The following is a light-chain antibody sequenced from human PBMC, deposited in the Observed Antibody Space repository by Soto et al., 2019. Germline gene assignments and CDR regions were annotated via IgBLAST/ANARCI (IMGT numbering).Light chain of an antibody. CDR2: AAS. CDR1: QGISSD. J-gene: IGKJ4*01. V-gene: IGKV1-9*01. CDR3: QQLNSYPLT. Sequence: DIQFTESPSFLSASVGDRVTLTCRASQGISSDVAWYQQKPGKAPKLLIYAASTLQSGVPSRFSGSGSGTEFTLTISSLQPEDFATYYCQQLNSYPLTFGGGTNVDI.